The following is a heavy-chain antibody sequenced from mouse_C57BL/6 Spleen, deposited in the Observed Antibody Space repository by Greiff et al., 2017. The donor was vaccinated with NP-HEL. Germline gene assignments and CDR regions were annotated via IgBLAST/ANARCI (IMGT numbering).Heavy chain of an antibody. CDR3: ARNSNYAMDY. V-gene: IGHV2-2*01. CDR2: IWSGGST. J-gene: IGHJ4*01. Sequence: VQLQQSGPGLVQPSQSLSITCTVSGFSLTSYGVHWVRQSPGKGLEWLGVIWSGGSTDYNAAFISRLSISKDNSTSQVFFKMNSLQADDTAIYYCARNSNYAMDYWGQGTSVTVSS. CDR1: GFSLTSYG. D-gene: IGHD1-1*01.